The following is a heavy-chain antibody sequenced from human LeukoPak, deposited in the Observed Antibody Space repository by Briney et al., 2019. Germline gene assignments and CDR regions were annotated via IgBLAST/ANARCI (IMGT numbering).Heavy chain of an antibody. Sequence: SETLSLTCTVSGGSISSYYWSWIRQPPGKGLEWIGYIYYSGSTNYNPSLKSRVTISVDTSKNQFSLKLSSVTAADTAVYYCARHMTTVISGYYNYYMDVWGKGTTVTVSS. CDR1: GGSISSYY. J-gene: IGHJ6*03. D-gene: IGHD4-17*01. CDR2: IYYSGST. V-gene: IGHV4-59*12. CDR3: ARHMTTVISGYYNYYMDV.